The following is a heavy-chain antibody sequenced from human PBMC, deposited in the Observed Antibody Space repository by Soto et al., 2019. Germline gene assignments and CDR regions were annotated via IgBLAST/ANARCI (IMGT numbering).Heavy chain of an antibody. CDR2: ISAYNGNT. CDR1: GYTFTSYG. CDR3: AIDRLVGIVVVPAASPEGYYYYGIDV. J-gene: IGHJ6*02. D-gene: IGHD2-2*01. Sequence: QVQLVQSGAEVKKPGASVKVSCKASGYTFTSYGISWVRQAPGQGLEWMGWISAYNGNTNYAQKLQGRVTMTTDTSTSKAYIELRRLGSDDTAVYYCAIDRLVGIVVVPAASPEGYYYYGIDVWGQGTTVTVSS. V-gene: IGHV1-18*01.